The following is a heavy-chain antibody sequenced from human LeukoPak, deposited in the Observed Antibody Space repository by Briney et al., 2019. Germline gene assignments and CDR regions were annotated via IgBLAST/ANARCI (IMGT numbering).Heavy chain of an antibody. D-gene: IGHD3-22*01. CDR3: ARDLKSPGDYDSSGYYYGY. V-gene: IGHV3-30-3*01. Sequence: GGSLRLSCAASGFTFSSYAMHWVRQAPGKGLEWVAVISYDGSNKYYADSVKGRFTISRDNSKNTLYLQMNSLRAEDTAVYYCARDLKSPGDYDSSGYYYGYWGQGTLVTVSS. J-gene: IGHJ4*02. CDR1: GFTFSSYA. CDR2: ISYDGSNK.